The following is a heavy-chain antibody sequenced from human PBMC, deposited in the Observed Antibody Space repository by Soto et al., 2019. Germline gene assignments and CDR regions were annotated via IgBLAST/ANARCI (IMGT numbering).Heavy chain of an antibody. CDR2: ISSSSSYI. Sequence: GGSLRLSCATSGFTFSNNGMSWVRQAPGKGLDWVSSISSSSSYIYYADSVKGRFTISRDNAKNSLYLQMNSQRAEDTAVYYCASDPTTPYYDSSGYRDLNYYYGMGDWGQGTTAPGSS. CDR1: GFTFSNNG. D-gene: IGHD3-22*01. V-gene: IGHV3-21*01. CDR3: ASDPTTPYYDSSGYRDLNYYYGMGD. J-gene: IGHJ6*02.